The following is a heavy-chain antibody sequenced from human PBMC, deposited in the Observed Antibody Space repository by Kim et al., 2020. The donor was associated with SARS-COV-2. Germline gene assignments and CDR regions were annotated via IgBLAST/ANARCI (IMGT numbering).Heavy chain of an antibody. D-gene: IGHD2-15*01. V-gene: IGHV1-3*01. Sequence: KCNTKYSPKFQGRVMFTRDTSASTAYMELGSLRSDDSAVYYCLGGYYFDYWGQGTLVTVSS. J-gene: IGHJ4*02. CDR2: KCNT. CDR3: LGGYYFDY.